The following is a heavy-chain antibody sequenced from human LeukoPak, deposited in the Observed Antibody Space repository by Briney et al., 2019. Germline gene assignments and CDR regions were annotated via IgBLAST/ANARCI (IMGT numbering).Heavy chain of an antibody. J-gene: IGHJ6*03. V-gene: IGHV3-7*01. D-gene: IGHD3-3*01. CDR3: ARGPHISKSDFWMGLDYYYMDV. CDR2: IKQDGSEK. CDR1: GFTFSSYW. Sequence: GGSLRLSCAASGFTFSSYWMSWVRQAPGKGLEWVANIKQDGSEKYYVDSVKGRLTISRDNAKNSLYLQMNSLRAEDTAVYYCARGPHISKSDFWMGLDYYYMDVWGKGTTVTVSS.